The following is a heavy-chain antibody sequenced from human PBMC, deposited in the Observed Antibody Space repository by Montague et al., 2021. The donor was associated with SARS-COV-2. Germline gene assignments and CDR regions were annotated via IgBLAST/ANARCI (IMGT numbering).Heavy chain of an antibody. CDR2: IYYSGST. CDR3: ARVPPGGDDSSGYYSGGVDY. J-gene: IGHJ4*02. V-gene: IGHV4-59*01. CDR1: GGSISSYY. D-gene: IGHD3-22*01. Sequence: SETLSLTCTVSGGSISSYYWSWIRQPPGKGLEWIGYIYYSGSTNYNPSLKSRVTISVDTSKNQFSLKLSSVTAADTAVYYCARVPPGGDDSSGYYSGGVDYWGQGTLVTVSS.